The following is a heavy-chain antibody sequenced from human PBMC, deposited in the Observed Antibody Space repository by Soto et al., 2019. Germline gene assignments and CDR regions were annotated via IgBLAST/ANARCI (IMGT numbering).Heavy chain of an antibody. CDR1: GFTFSSYS. CDR2: ISSSSSYI. Sequence: GGSLRLSCAASGFTFSSYSMNWVRQAPGKGLEWVSSISSSSSYIYYADSVKGRFTISRDNAKNSLYLQMNSLRAEDTAVYYCARGLIAAAGSFDYWGQGTLVTVSS. CDR3: ARGLIAAAGSFDY. V-gene: IGHV3-21*01. D-gene: IGHD6-13*01. J-gene: IGHJ4*02.